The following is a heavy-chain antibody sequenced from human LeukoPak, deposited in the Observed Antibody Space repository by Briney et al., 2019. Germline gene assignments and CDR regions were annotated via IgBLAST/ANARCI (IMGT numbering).Heavy chain of an antibody. CDR2: IYYNGSA. Sequence: GGSLRLSRVASGFAVDNNYMSWVRRAPGKGLECVSVIYYNGSASYADSVKGRFTISRDNAKNTLFLQMNSLRAEDTALYYCATLTLCYGSGSYFDYWGQGTLVAVSS. CDR3: ATLTLCYGSGSYFDY. CDR1: GFAVDNNY. V-gene: IGHV3-53*01. D-gene: IGHD3-10*01. J-gene: IGHJ4*02.